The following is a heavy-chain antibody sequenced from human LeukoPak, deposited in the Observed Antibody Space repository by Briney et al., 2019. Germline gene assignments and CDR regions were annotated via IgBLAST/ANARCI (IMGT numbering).Heavy chain of an antibody. J-gene: IGHJ4*02. D-gene: IGHD2-15*01. Sequence: SVKVSCKASGGTFSSYAISWVRQAPGQGLEWMGGIIPIFGTANYVQKFQGRVTMTRDTSTSTVYMELSSLRSEDTAVYYCARDMDIVVVVAATGPFDYWGQGTLVTVSS. V-gene: IGHV1-69*05. CDR3: ARDMDIVVVVAATGPFDY. CDR2: IIPIFGTA. CDR1: GGTFSSYA.